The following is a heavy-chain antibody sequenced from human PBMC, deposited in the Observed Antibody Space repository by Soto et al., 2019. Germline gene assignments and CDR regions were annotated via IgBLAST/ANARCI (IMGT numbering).Heavy chain of an antibody. Sequence: SVKVSCKASGGTLSSYAISWVRQAPGQGLEWMGGIIPIFGTANYAQKFQGRVTITADESTSTAYMELSSLRSEDTAVYYCARHYYDSSGYPWWGQGTLVTVSS. V-gene: IGHV1-69*13. D-gene: IGHD3-22*01. CDR2: IIPIFGTA. CDR3: ARHYYDSSGYPW. J-gene: IGHJ4*02. CDR1: GGTLSSYA.